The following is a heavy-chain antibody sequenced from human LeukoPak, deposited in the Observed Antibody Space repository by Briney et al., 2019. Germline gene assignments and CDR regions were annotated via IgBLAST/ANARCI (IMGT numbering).Heavy chain of an antibody. Sequence: GGSLILCCASAGFTFSSYAMSGVRQPPAKVVGWVSGIIGSGGNTLYAHSVDDRSTISRDNSERTLSLQMNSLRAEGTAVYYCAKALRRNRWTPDYWGQRTLVTVSS. J-gene: IGHJ4*02. CDR3: AKALRRNRWTPDY. D-gene: IGHD2-15*01. CDR2: IIGSGGNT. V-gene: IGHV3-23*01. CDR1: GFTFSSYA.